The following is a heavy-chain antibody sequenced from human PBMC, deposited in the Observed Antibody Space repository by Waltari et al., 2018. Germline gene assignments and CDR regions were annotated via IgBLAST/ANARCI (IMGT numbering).Heavy chain of an antibody. D-gene: IGHD3-3*01. CDR3: ARVSNLEYYDFWSGYYIIDY. CDR2: IYYSGST. CDR1: GGSISSGGSY. J-gene: IGHJ4*02. V-gene: IGHV4-31*03. Sequence: QVQLQESGPGLVKPSQTLSLPCTVSGGSISSGGSYWSWIRQHPGKGLEWIGYIYYSGSTYYNPSLKSRVTISVDTSKNQFSLKLSSVTAADTAVYYCARVSNLEYYDFWSGYYIIDYWGQGTLVTVSS.